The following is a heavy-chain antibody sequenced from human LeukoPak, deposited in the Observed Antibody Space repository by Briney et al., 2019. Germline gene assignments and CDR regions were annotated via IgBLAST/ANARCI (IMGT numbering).Heavy chain of an antibody. CDR2: ISSSSYI. J-gene: IGHJ3*02. CDR1: GFTFSSYS. D-gene: IGHD2-2*01. CDR3: ARGPVTLGYCSSTSCGKAFDI. Sequence: PGGSLRLSCAASGFTFSSYSMNWVRQAPGKGLEWVSSISSSSYIYYADSVKGRFTISRDNAKNSLYLQMNSLRAEDTAVYYCARGPVTLGYCSSTSCGKAFDIWGQGTMVTVSS. V-gene: IGHV3-21*01.